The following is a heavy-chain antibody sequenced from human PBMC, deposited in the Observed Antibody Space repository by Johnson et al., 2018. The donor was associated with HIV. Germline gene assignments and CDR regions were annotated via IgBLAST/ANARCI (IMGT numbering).Heavy chain of an antibody. CDR1: GFTVSSNY. CDR3: ARGSYYDSSGDAFDI. D-gene: IGHD3-22*01. V-gene: IGHV3-66*02. Sequence: VESGGGLVQPGGSLRLSCAASGFTVSSNYMSWVRQAPGKGLEWVSVIYSGGSTYYADSVKGRFTISRDNSKNTLYLQMNSLRAEDTAVYYCARGSYYDSSGDAFDIWGQGTMVTVSS. J-gene: IGHJ3*02. CDR2: IYSGGST.